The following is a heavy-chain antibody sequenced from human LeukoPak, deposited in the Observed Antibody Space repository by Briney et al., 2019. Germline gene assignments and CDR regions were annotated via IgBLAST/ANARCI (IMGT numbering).Heavy chain of an antibody. Sequence: PGGSLRLSCAASGFTFSRFWMSWVRQAPGKGLEWVANIKQDGSEKYYVDSVKGRFTISRDNTKNSLYLQMNSLRAEDTAVYYCARGVGAKDAFDIWGQGTMVTVSS. CDR2: IKQDGSEK. J-gene: IGHJ3*02. CDR3: ARGVGAKDAFDI. D-gene: IGHD1-26*01. V-gene: IGHV3-7*05. CDR1: GFTFSRFW.